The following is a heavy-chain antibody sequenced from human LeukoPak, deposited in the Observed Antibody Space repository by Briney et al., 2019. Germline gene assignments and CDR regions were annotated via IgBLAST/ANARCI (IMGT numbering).Heavy chain of an antibody. CDR1: GFTFSTYT. J-gene: IGHJ4*02. V-gene: IGHV3-23*01. CDR3: AKLHNLNCDY. Sequence: GGSLRLSCAASGFTFSTYTMYWVRHPPGKRLEWVSIIGSSGGGIHYADSVKGRFTISRDSSKNTLYLQMNNLRPEDTAVYYCAKLHNLNCDYWGLGTLVTVSS. D-gene: IGHD1-14*01. CDR2: IGSSGGGI.